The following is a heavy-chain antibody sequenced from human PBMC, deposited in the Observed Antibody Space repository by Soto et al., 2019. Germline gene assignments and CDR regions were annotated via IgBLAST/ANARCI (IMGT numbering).Heavy chain of an antibody. CDR2: IVVGSGNT. V-gene: IGHV1-58*01. CDR1: GFTFTSSA. CDR3: AAAPIYDILTVALDY. Sequence: GASVKVSCKASGFTFTSSAVQWVRQARGQRLEWIGWIVVGSGNTNYAQKFQERVTITRDMSTSTAYMELSSLRSEDTAVYYCAAAPIYDILTVALDYWGQGTLVTVS. D-gene: IGHD3-9*01. J-gene: IGHJ4*02.